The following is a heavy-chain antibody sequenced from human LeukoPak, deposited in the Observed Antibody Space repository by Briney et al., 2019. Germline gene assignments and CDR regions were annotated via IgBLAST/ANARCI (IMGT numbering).Heavy chain of an antibody. CDR1: GFTVSTYA. D-gene: IGHD1-7*01. CDR3: AKDGKIRNWNYYQAKPVY. J-gene: IGHJ4*02. Sequence: GGSLRLSCAASGFTVSTYAMSWVRQAPGKGLEWVSGISGSGGSTYYADSVKGRFTISRDNSKNTLYLQTNSLRAEDTAVYYCAKDGKIRNWNYYQAKPVYWGQGTLVTVSS. V-gene: IGHV3-23*01. CDR2: ISGSGGST.